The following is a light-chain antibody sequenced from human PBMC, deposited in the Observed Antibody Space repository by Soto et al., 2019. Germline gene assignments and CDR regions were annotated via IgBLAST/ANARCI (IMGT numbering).Light chain of an antibody. V-gene: IGKV3D-20*02. J-gene: IGKJ1*01. CDR2: DAS. CDR3: QQRSNWPWT. Sequence: EILLTQSPCILSLSPGERASLSCWASQSISSSFLAWYQQKPGQAPRLLIYDASNRATGIPARFSGSGSGTDFTLTISSLEPEDFEVYYCQQRSNWPWTFGQGTKVDIK. CDR1: QSISSSF.